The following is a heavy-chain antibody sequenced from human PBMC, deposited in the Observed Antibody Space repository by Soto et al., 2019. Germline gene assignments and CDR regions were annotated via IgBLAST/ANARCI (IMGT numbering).Heavy chain of an antibody. D-gene: IGHD6-19*01. CDR2: ISSSSSTI. J-gene: IGHJ5*02. Sequence: EVQLVESGGGLVQPGGSLRLSCAASGFTFSSYSMNWVRQAPGKGLEWVSYISSSSSTIYYAGSVKGRFTISRDNAKNSLYLQLNSPRAEDTAVYYCAREGSSGWNGLNWFDPWGQGTLVTVSS. CDR3: AREGSSGWNGLNWFDP. CDR1: GFTFSSYS. V-gene: IGHV3-48*01.